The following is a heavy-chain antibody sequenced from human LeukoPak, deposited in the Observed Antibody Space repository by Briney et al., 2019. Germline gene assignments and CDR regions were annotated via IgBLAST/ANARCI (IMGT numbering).Heavy chain of an antibody. Sequence: SETLSLTCTVSGGSMSDFYWSWIRQPAGKGLEWIGRISAGGTTDYNPSLKRRLTMSVDTSKNQVSLRLSSVTAAHTAMYYCTKGSSYNWNLFDHWGQGALVTVSS. CDR2: ISAGGTT. CDR3: TKGSSYNWNLFDH. V-gene: IGHV4-4*07. D-gene: IGHD1-20*01. J-gene: IGHJ4*02. CDR1: GGSMSDFY.